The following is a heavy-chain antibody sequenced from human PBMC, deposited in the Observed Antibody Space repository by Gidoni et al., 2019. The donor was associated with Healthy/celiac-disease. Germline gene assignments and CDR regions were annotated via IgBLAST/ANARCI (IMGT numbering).Heavy chain of an antibody. CDR2: ISGSGGST. J-gene: IGHJ4*02. Sequence: EVQLLESGGGLVQPGGSLRLSYAASGFTFSRYAMSWVRQAPGKGLEWVSAISGSGGSTYYADSVKGRFTISRDNSKNTLYLQMNSLRAEDTAVYYCANNQLGMYSSSWYVDYWGQGTLVTVSS. V-gene: IGHV3-23*01. CDR1: GFTFSRYA. D-gene: IGHD6-13*01. CDR3: ANNQLGMYSSSWYVDY.